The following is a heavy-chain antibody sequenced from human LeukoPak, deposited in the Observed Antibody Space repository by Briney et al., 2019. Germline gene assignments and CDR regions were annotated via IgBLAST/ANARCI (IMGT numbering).Heavy chain of an antibody. CDR3: ARGSSSWYAFDY. CDR1: GFTFSSYW. J-gene: IGHJ4*02. CDR2: IYSGGST. Sequence: GGSLRLSCAASGFTFSSYWMSWVRQAPGKGLEWVSVIYSGGSTYYADSVKGRFTISRDNSKNTLYLQMNSLRAEDTAVYYCARGSSSWYAFDYWGQGTLVTVSS. D-gene: IGHD6-13*01. V-gene: IGHV3-53*01.